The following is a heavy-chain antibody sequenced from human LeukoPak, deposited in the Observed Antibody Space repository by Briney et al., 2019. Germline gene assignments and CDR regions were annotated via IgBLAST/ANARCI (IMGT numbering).Heavy chain of an antibody. J-gene: IGHJ4*02. D-gene: IGHD3-16*01. CDR3: AKGNVQYDYVWGLAGSSDY. CDR2: ISWNSGSI. V-gene: IGHV3-9*01. CDR1: GFTFDDYA. Sequence: GGSLRLSCAASGFTFDDYAMHWVRQAPGQGLEWVSGISWNSGSIGYADSVKGRFTISRDNAKNSLYLQMNSLRAEDTALYYCAKGNVQYDYVWGLAGSSDYWGQGTLVTVSS.